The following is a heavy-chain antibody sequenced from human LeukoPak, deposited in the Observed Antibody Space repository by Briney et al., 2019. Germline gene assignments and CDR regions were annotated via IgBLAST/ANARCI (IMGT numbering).Heavy chain of an antibody. CDR2: INHSGST. CDR1: GGSFSGYY. V-gene: IGHV4-34*01. J-gene: IGHJ5*02. D-gene: IGHD6-13*01. Sequence: SETLSLTCAVYGGSFSGYYWSWIRQPPGKGLEWIGEINHSGSTNYNPSLESRVTISVDTSKNQFSLKLSSVTAADTAVYYCARHDAAGPGSFDPWGQGTLVTVSS. CDR3: ARHDAAGPGSFDP.